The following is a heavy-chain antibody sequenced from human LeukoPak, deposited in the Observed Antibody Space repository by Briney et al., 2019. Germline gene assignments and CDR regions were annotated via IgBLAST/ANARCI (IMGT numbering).Heavy chain of an antibody. CDR3: ARDVGTEEGGWFDP. D-gene: IGHD1-1*01. CDR1: GYTFTSYG. J-gene: IGHJ5*02. CDR2: ISAYNGNT. V-gene: IGHV1-18*01. Sequence: AASVKVSYKASGYTFTSYGISWVRQAPGQGLEWMGWISAYNGNTNYAQKLQGRVTMTTDTSTSTAYMELRSLRSDDTAVYYCARDVGTEEGGWFDPWGQGTLVTVSS.